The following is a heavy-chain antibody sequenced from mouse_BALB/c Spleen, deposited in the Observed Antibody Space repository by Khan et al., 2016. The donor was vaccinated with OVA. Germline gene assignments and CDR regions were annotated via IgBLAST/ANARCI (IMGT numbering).Heavy chain of an antibody. J-gene: IGHJ2*01. V-gene: IGHV3-2*02. D-gene: IGHD3-3*01. Sequence: EVQLQESGPGLVKPSQSLSLTCTVTGYSITSGYGWNWIRQFPGNKLEWMGYISYSGSTNYNPYLKSRISITRDTSKNQFFLQLNSVTTVDTATYYCARTARIEYWGQGTTVTVSS. CDR2: ISYSGST. CDR1: GYSITSGYG. CDR3: ARTARIEY.